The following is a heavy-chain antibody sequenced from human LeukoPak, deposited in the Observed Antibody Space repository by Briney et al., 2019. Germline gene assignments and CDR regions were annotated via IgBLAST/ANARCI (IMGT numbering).Heavy chain of an antibody. V-gene: IGHV1-69*13. CDR2: IIPIFGTA. D-gene: IGHD1-7*01. Sequence: ASVKVSCKASGGTFSSYANSWVRQAPGQGLEWMGGIIPIFGTANYAQKFQGRVTITADESTSTAYMELSSLRSEDTAVYYCARGGITGTNWDLKHWGQGTLVTVSS. CDR3: ARGGITGTNWDLKH. J-gene: IGHJ1*01. CDR1: GGTFSSYA.